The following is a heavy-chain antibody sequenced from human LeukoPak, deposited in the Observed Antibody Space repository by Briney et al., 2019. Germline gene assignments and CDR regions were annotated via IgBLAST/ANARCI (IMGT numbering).Heavy chain of an antibody. D-gene: IGHD5-12*01. CDR1: GFTFTTFW. V-gene: IGHV3-7*01. CDR3: ARGYSGYDYDY. J-gene: IGHJ4*02. Sequence: PGGSLRLSCAASGFTFTTFWMSWVRQAPGRGLEWVANIKQDGSERYYVDSVKGRFTISRDNAKNSLYLQMNSLRAEDTAVYYCARGYSGYDYDYWGQGTLVTVSS. CDR2: IKQDGSER.